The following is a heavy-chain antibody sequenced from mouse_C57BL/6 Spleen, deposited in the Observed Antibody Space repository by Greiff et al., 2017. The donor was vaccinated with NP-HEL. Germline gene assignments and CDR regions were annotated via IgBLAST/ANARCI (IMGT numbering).Heavy chain of an antibody. CDR2: IHPNSGST. CDR1: GYTFTSYW. CDR3: ARQGYGNPFAY. D-gene: IGHD2-1*01. J-gene: IGHJ3*01. V-gene: IGHV1-64*01. Sequence: AQLQQSGAELVKPGASVKLSCKASGYTFTSYWMHWVKQRPGQGLEWIGMIHPNSGSTNYNEKFKSKATLTVDKSSSTAYMQLSSLTSEDSAVYYCARQGYGNPFAYWGQGTLVTVSA.